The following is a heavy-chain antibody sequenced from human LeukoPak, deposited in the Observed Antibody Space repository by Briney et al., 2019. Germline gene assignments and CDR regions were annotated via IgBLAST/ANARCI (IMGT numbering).Heavy chain of an antibody. V-gene: IGHV1-46*01. CDR2: INPNGGST. J-gene: IGHJ4*02. D-gene: IGHD2-2*01. CDR1: GYTFTSYY. Sequence: GASVKVSCEASGYTFTSYYMHWVRQAPGQGLEWMGIINPNGGSTSYAQKFQGRVTMTRDTSTSTVYMELSSLRSEDTAVYYCARDPRGKDIVVVPAAPGMDYWGQGTLVTVSS. CDR3: ARDPRGKDIVVVPAAPGMDY.